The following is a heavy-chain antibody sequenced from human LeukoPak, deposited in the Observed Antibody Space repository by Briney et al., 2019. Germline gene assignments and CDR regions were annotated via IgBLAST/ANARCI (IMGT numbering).Heavy chain of an antibody. CDR2: IIPILGIA. J-gene: IGHJ4*02. V-gene: IGHV1-69*04. CDR3: ARESMAYCGGDCYRDFDY. CDR1: GGTFSSYA. Sequence: GASVKVSCKASGGTFSSYAISWVQQAPGQGLEWMGRIIPILGIANYAQKFQGRVTITADKSTGTAYMELSSLRSEDTAVYYCARESMAYCGGDCYRDFDYWGQGTLVTVSS. D-gene: IGHD2-21*01.